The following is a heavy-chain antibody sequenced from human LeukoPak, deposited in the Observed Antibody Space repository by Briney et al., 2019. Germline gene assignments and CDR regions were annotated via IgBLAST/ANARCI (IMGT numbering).Heavy chain of an antibody. CDR3: ARLPLGYCSSTSCPD. V-gene: IGHV3-30*02. CDR2: IRYDGSNK. Sequence: GGSLRLSCVASGFTFSDYWMHWVRQAPGKGLEWVAFIRYDGSNKYYADSVKGRFTISRDNSKNTLYLQMNSLRAEDTAVYYCARLPLGYCSSTSCPDWGQGTLVTVSS. J-gene: IGHJ4*02. CDR1: GFTFSDYW. D-gene: IGHD2-2*01.